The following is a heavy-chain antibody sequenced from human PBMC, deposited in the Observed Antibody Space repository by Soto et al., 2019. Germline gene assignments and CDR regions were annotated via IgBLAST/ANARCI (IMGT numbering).Heavy chain of an antibody. CDR1: GGSISSYY. D-gene: IGHD4-17*01. Sequence: SETLSLTCTVSGGSISSYYWSWIRQPPGKGLEWIGYIYYSGSTNYNPSLKSRVTISVDTSKNQFSLKLSSVTAADTAVYYCARVRTVSDYETKWFDPWGQGTLVTVSS. CDR2: IYYSGST. CDR3: ARVRTVSDYETKWFDP. J-gene: IGHJ5*02. V-gene: IGHV4-59*01.